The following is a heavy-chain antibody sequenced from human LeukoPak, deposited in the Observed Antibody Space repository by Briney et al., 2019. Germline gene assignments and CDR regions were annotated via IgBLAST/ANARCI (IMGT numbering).Heavy chain of an antibody. Sequence: SETLSLTCTVSGGSISSYYWSWIRQPPGKGLEWIGYIYYSGSTNYNPSLKSRVTISVDTSKNQFSLKLSSVTAADTAVYYCARGRRITPPPYYYDSSGYEDYWGQGTLVTVSS. CDR2: IYYSGST. J-gene: IGHJ4*02. CDR1: GGSISSYY. V-gene: IGHV4-59*12. CDR3: ARGRRITPPPYYYDSSGYEDY. D-gene: IGHD3-22*01.